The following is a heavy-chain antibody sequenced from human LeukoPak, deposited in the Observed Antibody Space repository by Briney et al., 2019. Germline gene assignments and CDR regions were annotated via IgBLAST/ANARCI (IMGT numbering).Heavy chain of an antibody. CDR2: IYHSGYT. Sequence: SETLSLTGTVSGGSINSSSYYWGWIRQPPGEALEWIGSIYHSGYTYYNPSLKSRVTISVDTSKCQFSLKLSSVTAADTAVYYCARSSMFRGVTVDYWGQGTLVTVSA. CDR1: GGSINSSSYY. V-gene: IGHV4-39*01. CDR3: ARSSMFRGVTVDY. D-gene: IGHD3-10*01. J-gene: IGHJ4*02.